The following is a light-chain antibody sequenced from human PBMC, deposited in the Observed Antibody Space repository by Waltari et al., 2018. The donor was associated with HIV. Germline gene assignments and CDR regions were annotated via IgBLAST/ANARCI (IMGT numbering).Light chain of an antibody. CDR3: GTWDRSLSAAV. J-gene: IGLJ3*02. Sequence: QSVLTQPPSVSAAPGQKVTISCSGSTSNIGNDYVSWYQHVPGAAPRLLIYDNNKRPSGNPDRFSGSRSGTSATLGITGLQTGDEAHYYCGTWDRSLSAAVFGGGTKLTVL. CDR1: TSNIGNDY. V-gene: IGLV1-51*01. CDR2: DNN.